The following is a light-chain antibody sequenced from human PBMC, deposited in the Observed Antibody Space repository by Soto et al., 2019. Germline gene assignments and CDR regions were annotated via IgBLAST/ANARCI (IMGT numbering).Light chain of an antibody. CDR2: EAS. V-gene: IGKV3-11*01. CDR3: QERSNWPSLS. Sequence: EIVLTQSPATLSLSPGQRATLSCKASQSVFDYIAWYQQKPGQAPRLLIYEASIRATGVPARFSGSGSGTDFTLTISSLGPEDFAVDYCQERSNWPSLSFGGGTKVEIK. CDR1: QSVFDY. J-gene: IGKJ4*01.